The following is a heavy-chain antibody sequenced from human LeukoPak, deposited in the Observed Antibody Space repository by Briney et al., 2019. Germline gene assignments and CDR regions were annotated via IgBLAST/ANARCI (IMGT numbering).Heavy chain of an antibody. CDR3: ASVRRGFGESSKYYAYYYMGV. D-gene: IGHD3-10*01. Sequence: PSETLSLTCTVSGGSISSSSYLWGWIRQPPGKGLVWIGNIYYSGSTYYNPSLKSRVTISLDTSKNQFSLKLSSVTAADTAVYYCASVRRGFGESSKYYAYYYMGVWGKGTTVTISS. CDR1: GGSISSSSYL. CDR2: IYYSGST. V-gene: IGHV4-39*01. J-gene: IGHJ6*03.